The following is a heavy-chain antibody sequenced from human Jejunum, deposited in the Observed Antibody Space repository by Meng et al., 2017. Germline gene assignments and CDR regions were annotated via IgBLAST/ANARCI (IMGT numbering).Heavy chain of an antibody. J-gene: IGHJ4*02. CDR3: ARGGWDFEY. CDR2: VFYTGST. V-gene: IGHV4-61*01. CDR1: GVSVTSGHYY. Sequence: QVQLKESGPGLVRPSETPSLTCTVSGVSVTSGHYYWSWVRQPPGQGLEWIGHVFYTGSTNYSPSFKSLVTISVHTSMNQFSLKLNSVTAADTAVYYCARGGWDFEYWGQGILVTVSS. D-gene: IGHD3-16*01.